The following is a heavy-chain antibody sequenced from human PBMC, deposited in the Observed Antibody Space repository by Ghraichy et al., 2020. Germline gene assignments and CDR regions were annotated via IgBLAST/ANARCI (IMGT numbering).Heavy chain of an antibody. Sequence: SETLSLTCAVSGGSISSSNWWSWVRQPTGKGLEWIGEIYHSGSTNYNPSLKSRVTISVDKSKNQFSLKLSSVTASDTAVYYCARGDHWGITPYYYYGMDVWGQGTTVTVSS. V-gene: IGHV4-4*02. CDR1: GGSISSSNW. D-gene: IGHD3-16*01. CDR2: IYHSGST. CDR3: ARGDHWGITPYYYYGMDV. J-gene: IGHJ6*02.